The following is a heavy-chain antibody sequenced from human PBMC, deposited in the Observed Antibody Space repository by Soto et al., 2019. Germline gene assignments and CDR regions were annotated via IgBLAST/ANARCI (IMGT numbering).Heavy chain of an antibody. CDR2: IIPIFGTA. CDR3: ARGPKRYCSSTRCYNYYYYYYGMDV. CDR1: GGTFSSYA. Sequence: ASVKVSCKASGGTFSSYAISWVRQAPGQGLEWMGGIIPIFGTANYAQKFQGRVTITADESTSTAYMELSSLRSEDTAVYYCARGPKRYCSSTRCYNYYYYYYGMDVWGQGTTVTVSS. D-gene: IGHD2-2*01. J-gene: IGHJ6*02. V-gene: IGHV1-69*13.